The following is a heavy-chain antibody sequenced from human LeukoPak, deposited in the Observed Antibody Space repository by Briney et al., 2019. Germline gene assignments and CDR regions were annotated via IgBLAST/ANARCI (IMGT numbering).Heavy chain of an antibody. CDR3: AKGGLGCSSTSCFDY. D-gene: IGHD2-2*01. Sequence: GGSLRLSCAASGLTFSSYAMSWVRQAPGKGLEWVSAVSGSGGSTYYADSVKGRFTISRDNSKNTLYLQMNSLRVEDTAVYYCAKGGLGCSSTSCFDYWGQGTLVTVSS. CDR2: VSGSGGST. V-gene: IGHV3-23*01. CDR1: GLTFSSYA. J-gene: IGHJ4*02.